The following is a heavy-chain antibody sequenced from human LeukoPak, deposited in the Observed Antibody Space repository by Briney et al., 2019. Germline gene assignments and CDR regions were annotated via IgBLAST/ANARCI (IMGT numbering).Heavy chain of an antibody. V-gene: IGHV3-21*01. CDR1: GFTFSSYS. Sequence: GGSLRLSCAASGFTFSSYSMNWVRQAPGKGLEWVSSISSSSSYIYYAGSVKGRFTISRDNAKNSLYLQMNSLRAEDTAVYYCARMLRSTLFDYWGQGTLVTASS. CDR2: ISSSSSYI. CDR3: ARMLRSTLFDY. J-gene: IGHJ4*02. D-gene: IGHD1-1*01.